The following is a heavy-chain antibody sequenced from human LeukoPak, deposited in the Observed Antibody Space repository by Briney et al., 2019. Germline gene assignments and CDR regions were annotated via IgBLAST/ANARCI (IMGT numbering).Heavy chain of an antibody. D-gene: IGHD4-17*01. V-gene: IGHV4-59*11. CDR1: GGSPSTHY. J-gene: IGHJ3*02. CDR2: ISYIGST. Sequence: KPSETLSLTCTVSGGSPSTHYWSWIQQPPGKGLEWIGYISYIGSTNYNPSLKSRLTISVDTSKNQFSLKLSSVTAADAAVYFCARDPTTVTKGLDIWGQGTMVTVSS. CDR3: ARDPTTVTKGLDI.